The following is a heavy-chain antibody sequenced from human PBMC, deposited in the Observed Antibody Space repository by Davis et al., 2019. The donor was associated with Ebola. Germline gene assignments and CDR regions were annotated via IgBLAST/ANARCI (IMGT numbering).Heavy chain of an antibody. Sequence: SLKISCAASGFTVSSNYMSWVRQAPGKGLEWVSGISWNSGSIGYADSVKGRFTISRDNAKNSLYLQMNSLRAEDTALYYCAKDMWFGGWGQGTLVTVSS. CDR1: GFTVSSNY. CDR3: AKDMWFGG. D-gene: IGHD3-10*01. V-gene: IGHV3-9*01. J-gene: IGHJ4*02. CDR2: ISWNSGSI.